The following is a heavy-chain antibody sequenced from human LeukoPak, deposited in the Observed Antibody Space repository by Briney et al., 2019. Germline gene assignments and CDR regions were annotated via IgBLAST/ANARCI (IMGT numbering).Heavy chain of an antibody. CDR2: IIPIFDTA. J-gene: IGHJ4*02. V-gene: IGHV1-69*13. CDR3: ARDATLFWLGEILGGNFDF. D-gene: IGHD3-10*01. Sequence: SVKVSCKASGGTFNNYAFSWVRQAPGQGLEWMGGIIPIFDTAHYAQKFQGRVTITADESTSTAYMELSSLRSEDTAVYYCARDATLFWLGEILGGNFDFWGQEALVTASS. CDR1: GGTFNNYA.